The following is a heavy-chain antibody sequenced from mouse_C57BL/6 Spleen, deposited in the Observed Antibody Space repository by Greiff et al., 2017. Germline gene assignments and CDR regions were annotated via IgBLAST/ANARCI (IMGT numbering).Heavy chain of an antibody. D-gene: IGHD2-4*01. CDR2: IWGVGST. J-gene: IGHJ4*01. CDR3: ASRDDYGTMDY. Sequence: VTLVESGPGLVAPSQSLSITCPVSGFSFTSYGVDWVRQSPGKGLEWLGVIWGVGSTNYHSALKSRLSISKDNSKSQVFLKMNSLQTDDTAMYYCASRDDYGTMDYWGQGTSVTVSS. V-gene: IGHV2-6*01. CDR1: GFSFTSYG.